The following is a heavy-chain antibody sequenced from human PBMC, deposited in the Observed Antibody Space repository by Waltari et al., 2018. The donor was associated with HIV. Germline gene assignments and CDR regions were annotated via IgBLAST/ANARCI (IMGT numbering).Heavy chain of an antibody. D-gene: IGHD1-1*01. J-gene: IGHJ4*02. CDR1: VGSINSDDYS. CDR2: IYYGGST. CDR3: ARIGTLQYYFDY. Sequence: QVQLQESGPGLVKPSQTLSLTCIVSVGSINSDDYSWNWIRQPPGKGLEWIGSIYYGGSTYYNPSLKSRITVSVDRSKNQFALKLTSVTAADTAVYYCARIGTLQYYFDYWGQGTLVTVSS. V-gene: IGHV4-30-4*08.